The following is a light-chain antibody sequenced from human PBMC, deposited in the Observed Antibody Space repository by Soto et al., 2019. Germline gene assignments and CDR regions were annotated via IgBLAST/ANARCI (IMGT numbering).Light chain of an antibody. CDR1: QSSDNKY. CDR3: QQYSKWPIT. V-gene: IGKV3-15*01. J-gene: IGKJ5*01. CDR2: GIS. Sequence: ILLTQSPGTLALSPGERATLSCRASQSSDNKYLAWYQQHPGQPPRLLIYGISTRATGIPARFSGSGSGTEFSLTISSLQSEDFEVYYCQQYSKWPITFGQGTRLEIK.